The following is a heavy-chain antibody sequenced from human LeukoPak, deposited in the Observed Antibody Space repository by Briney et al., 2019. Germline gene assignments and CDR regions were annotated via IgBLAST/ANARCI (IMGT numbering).Heavy chain of an antibody. Sequence: PGGSPRLSCAASGYTFSSYGMHWVRQAPGKGLEWVAVISYDGSNKYYADSVKGRFTISRDNSKNTLYLQINSLRAEDTAVYYCAKSVGDTGLDYWGQGTLVTVSS. CDR3: AKSVGDTGLDY. J-gene: IGHJ4*02. V-gene: IGHV3-30*18. CDR2: ISYDGSNK. D-gene: IGHD1-26*01. CDR1: GYTFSSYG.